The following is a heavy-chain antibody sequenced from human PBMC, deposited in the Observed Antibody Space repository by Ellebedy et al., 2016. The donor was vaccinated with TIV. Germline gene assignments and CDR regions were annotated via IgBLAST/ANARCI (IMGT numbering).Heavy chain of an antibody. J-gene: IGHJ6*02. CDR2: INPSGGST. Sequence: ASVKVSXKASGYTFTSYYMHWVRQAPGQGLEWMGIINPSGGSTSYAQKFQGRVTMTRDTSTSTVYMELSSLRSEDTAVYYCAREFLDTAMVRSYGMDVWGQGTTVTVSS. CDR3: AREFLDTAMVRSYGMDV. D-gene: IGHD5-18*01. CDR1: GYTFTSYY. V-gene: IGHV1-46*01.